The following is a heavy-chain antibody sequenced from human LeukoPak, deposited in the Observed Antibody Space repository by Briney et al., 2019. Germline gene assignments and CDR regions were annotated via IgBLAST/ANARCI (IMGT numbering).Heavy chain of an antibody. CDR3: ARGAVVATLGWFDP. J-gene: IGHJ5*02. Sequence: ASVNVSCKASGYTFTGYYLHWVRQAPGQGLEWMGWINPNRGGTNYAQKFQGRVTMTRDTSIRTAYMELSRLRSDDTAVYYCARGAVVATLGWFDPWGQGTLVTVSS. D-gene: IGHD2-15*01. V-gene: IGHV1-2*02. CDR2: INPNRGGT. CDR1: GYTFTGYY.